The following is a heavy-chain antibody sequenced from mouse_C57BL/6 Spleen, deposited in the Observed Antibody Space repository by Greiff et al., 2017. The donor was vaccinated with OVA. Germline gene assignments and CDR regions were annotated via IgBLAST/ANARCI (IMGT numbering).Heavy chain of an antibody. D-gene: IGHD2-5*01. Sequence: EVNVVESGGGLVKPGGSLKLSCAASGFTFSSYAMSWVRQTPEKRLEWVATISDGGSYTYYPDNVKGRFTISRDNAKNKLYLQMSHLKSEDTAMYYCARAYYSNYYAMDYWGQGTSVTVSS. CDR2: ISDGGSYT. J-gene: IGHJ4*01. CDR3: ARAYYSNYYAMDY. CDR1: GFTFSSYA. V-gene: IGHV5-4*03.